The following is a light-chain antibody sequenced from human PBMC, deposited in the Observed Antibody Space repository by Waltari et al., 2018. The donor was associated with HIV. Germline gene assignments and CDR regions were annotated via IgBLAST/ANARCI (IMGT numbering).Light chain of an antibody. Sequence: SGLTRPASVSGFPGQSITISCTGADSDFGFYNFVSWYHQHPGKVPKVILSKVDSRASGVSDRFSGSKSGNTASLTISGLRTEDEGVYFCASYTANDTVMFAGGTTVTVL. CDR3: ASYTANDTVM. V-gene: IGLV2-14*01. CDR1: DSDFGFYNF. J-gene: IGLJ3*02. CDR2: KVD.